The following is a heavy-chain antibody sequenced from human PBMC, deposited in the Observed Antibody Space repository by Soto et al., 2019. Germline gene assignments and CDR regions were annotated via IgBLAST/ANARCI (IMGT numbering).Heavy chain of an antibody. V-gene: IGHV3-33*08. J-gene: IGHJ4*01. Sequence: GGSLRLSCAASGFTFSSYGMHWVRQAPGKGLEWVAVIWYDGSNKYYADSVKGRFTISRDNSKNTLYLQMNSLRAEDTAVYYCANSIAYSTATPPDNWGQGTLVTVSS. CDR3: ANSIAYSTATPPDN. CDR2: IWYDGSNK. D-gene: IGHD3-3*02. CDR1: GFTFSSYG.